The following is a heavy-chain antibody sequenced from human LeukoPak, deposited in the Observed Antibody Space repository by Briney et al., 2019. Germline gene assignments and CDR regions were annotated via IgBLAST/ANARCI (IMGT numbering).Heavy chain of an antibody. V-gene: IGHV1-8*03. CDR1: GYTFTSYD. Sequence: ASVKVSCKASGYTFTSYDINWVRQATGQGLEWMGWMNPNSGNTDYAQKFQGRVTITRNTSISTAYMELSSLRSEDTAVYYCARVRRKNRTSYYYYYMDVWGKGTTVTVSS. CDR3: ARVRRKNRTSYYYYYMDV. J-gene: IGHJ6*03. CDR2: MNPNSGNT.